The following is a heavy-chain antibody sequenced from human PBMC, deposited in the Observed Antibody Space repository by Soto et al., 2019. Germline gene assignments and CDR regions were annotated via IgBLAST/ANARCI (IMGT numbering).Heavy chain of an antibody. V-gene: IGHV1-46*03. D-gene: IGHD3-10*01. CDR1: GYTFTSYY. J-gene: IGHJ3*02. Sequence: ASVKVSCKASGYTFTSYYMHWVRQAPGQGLEWMGIINPSGGSTSYAQKFQGRVTMTRDTSTSTVYMELSSLRSEDTAVYYCAGAMVRGVIITGSGVFDIWGQGTMVTVSS. CDR2: INPSGGST. CDR3: AGAMVRGVIITGSGVFDI.